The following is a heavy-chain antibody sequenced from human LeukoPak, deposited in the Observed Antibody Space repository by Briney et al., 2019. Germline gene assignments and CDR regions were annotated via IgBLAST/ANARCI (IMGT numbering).Heavy chain of an antibody. Sequence: ASVKVSCKASGYTFTGYYMHWVRQAPGQGLEWMGWINPNSGGTNYAQKFQGRVTMTRDTSISTAYMELSRLRSDDTAVYYCARGDCSSTSCYASWFDPWGQGTLVTVSS. V-gene: IGHV1-2*02. J-gene: IGHJ5*02. CDR3: ARGDCSSTSCYASWFDP. CDR1: GYTFTGYY. D-gene: IGHD2-2*01. CDR2: INPNSGGT.